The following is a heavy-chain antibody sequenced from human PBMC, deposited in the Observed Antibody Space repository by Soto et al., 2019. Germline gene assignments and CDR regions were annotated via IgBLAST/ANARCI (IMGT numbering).Heavy chain of an antibody. CDR3: TKERGMGDTECFHH. J-gene: IGHJ1*01. D-gene: IGHD3-16*01. CDR1: GFTFNTYA. Sequence: EVQLLESGGGLVQPGGSLRLSCAASGFTFNTYAMSWVRQAPGKGLEWVSSISRSGRSTYYADSVKGRVTISRDNSESTLYLQMNRLRIEDTAVYDCTKERGMGDTECFHHWGQGVLVIVSS. V-gene: IGHV3-23*01. CDR2: ISRSGRST.